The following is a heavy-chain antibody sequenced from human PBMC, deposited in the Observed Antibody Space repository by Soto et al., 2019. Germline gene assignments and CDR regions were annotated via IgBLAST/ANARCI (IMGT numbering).Heavy chain of an antibody. D-gene: IGHD2-15*01. V-gene: IGHV3-23*01. CDR1: GFTFSSYA. CDR2: ISGSGGST. J-gene: IGHJ4*02. Sequence: GGSLRLSCAASGFTFSSYAMSWVRQAPGKGLEWVSAISGSGGSTYYADSVKGRFTISRDNSKNTLYLQMNSLRAEDTAVYYCAKDGEDIVVVVAATDYFDYWGQGTLVTVSS. CDR3: AKDGEDIVVVVAATDYFDY.